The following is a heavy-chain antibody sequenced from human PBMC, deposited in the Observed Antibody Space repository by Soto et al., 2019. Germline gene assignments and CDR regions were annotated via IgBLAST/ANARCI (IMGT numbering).Heavy chain of an antibody. CDR3: ARVRENLYYYYGMDV. V-gene: IGHV3-48*03. CDR1: GFTFSSYE. J-gene: IGHJ6*02. D-gene: IGHD1-26*01. Sequence: PGRSLRLSXAASGFTFSSYEMNWVRQAPGKGLEWVSYISSSGSTIYYADSVKGRFTISRDNAKNSLYLQMNSLRAEDTAVYYCARVRENLYYYYGMDVWGQGTTVTVSS. CDR2: ISSSGSTI.